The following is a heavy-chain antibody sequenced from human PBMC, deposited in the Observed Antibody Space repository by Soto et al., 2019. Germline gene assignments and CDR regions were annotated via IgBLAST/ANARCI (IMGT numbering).Heavy chain of an antibody. J-gene: IGHJ3*02. V-gene: IGHV3-33*01. CDR1: GFTFSSYG. CDR2: IWYDGSNK. D-gene: IGHD4-17*01. CDR3: ARDKDYGGDAFDI. Sequence: GGSLRLSCAASGFTFSSYGMHWVRQAPGKGLEWVAVIWYDGSNKYYADSVKGRFTISRDNSKNTLYPQMNSLRAEDTAVYYCARDKDYGGDAFDIWGQGTMVTVSS.